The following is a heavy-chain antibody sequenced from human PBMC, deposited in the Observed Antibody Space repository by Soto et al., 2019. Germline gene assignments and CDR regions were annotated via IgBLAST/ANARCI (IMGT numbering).Heavy chain of an antibody. Sequence: EVQLVESGGGLVQPGGSLRLSCAASGFRFNIYSMNWIRQAPGKGLEWSAYMTSDTKTIKYADSLKGRFTISRDNDKNLVYLQMNSLRDEDTAVYYCARSVEGQFDYWGQGTVVTVSA. V-gene: IGHV3-48*02. CDR1: GFRFNIYS. J-gene: IGHJ4*02. CDR2: MTSDTKTI. CDR3: ARSVEGQFDY. D-gene: IGHD6-19*01.